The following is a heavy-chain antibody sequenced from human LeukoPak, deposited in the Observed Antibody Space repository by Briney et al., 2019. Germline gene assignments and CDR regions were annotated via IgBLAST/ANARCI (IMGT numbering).Heavy chain of an antibody. CDR2: IKQDGSEK. J-gene: IGHJ4*02. CDR3: ARWAHCSSTSCPFVY. D-gene: IGHD2-2*01. Sequence: GGSLRLSCAASGFTFSSYWMSWVRQAPGKGLEWVANIKQDGSEKYYVDSVKGRFTISRDNAKNPLYLQMNSLRAEDTAVYYCARWAHCSSTSCPFVYWGQGTLVTVSS. V-gene: IGHV3-7*03. CDR1: GFTFSSYW.